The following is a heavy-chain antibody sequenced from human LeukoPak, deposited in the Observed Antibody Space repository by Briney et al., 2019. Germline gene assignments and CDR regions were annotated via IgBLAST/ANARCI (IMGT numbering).Heavy chain of an antibody. D-gene: IGHD6-19*01. Sequence: GGSLRLSCAGSGFTLSNSWMGWVRQAPGKGLEWVANVQHIGGETYYVDSVKGRFTISRDNSKNTLYLQMNGLRAEDTAVYYCARDSVADTGDYWGQGTLVTVSS. CDR3: ARDSVADTGDY. V-gene: IGHV3-7*01. CDR1: GFTLSNSW. CDR2: VQHIGGET. J-gene: IGHJ4*02.